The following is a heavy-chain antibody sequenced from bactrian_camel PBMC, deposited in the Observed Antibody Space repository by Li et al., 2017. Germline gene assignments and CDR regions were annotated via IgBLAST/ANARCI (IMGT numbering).Heavy chain of an antibody. CDR1: GYTRSDNC. J-gene: IGHJ6*01. CDR3: KSNCGY. V-gene: IGHV3S53*01. CDR2: ICPGSRT. Sequence: HVQLVESGGGSVQAGGSLRLSCAAYGYTRSDNCMAWFRQRPGNGREGAASICPGSRTSYGEFVEGRFTISQDKAKNTVYLQMNSLKPEDTAMYYCKSNCGYWCQGTQVTVS.